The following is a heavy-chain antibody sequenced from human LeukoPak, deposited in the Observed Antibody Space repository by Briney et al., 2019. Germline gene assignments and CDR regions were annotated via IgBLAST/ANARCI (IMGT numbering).Heavy chain of an antibody. V-gene: IGHV4-34*01. J-gene: IGHJ3*02. D-gene: IGHD2-2*01. Sequence: SETLSLTCAVYGGSFSGYYWSWIRQPPGKGLEWIGEINHSGSTNYNPSLKSRVTISVDTSKNQFSLKLSSATAADTAVYYCARGPLGYCSSTSCRDAFDIWGQGTMVTVSS. CDR3: ARGPLGYCSSTSCRDAFDI. CDR1: GGSFSGYY. CDR2: INHSGST.